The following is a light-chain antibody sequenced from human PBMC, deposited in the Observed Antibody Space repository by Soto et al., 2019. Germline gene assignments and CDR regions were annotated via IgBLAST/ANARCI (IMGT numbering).Light chain of an antibody. CDR3: QQYNNWWT. J-gene: IGKJ1*01. Sequence: EVVMTQSPATLSVSPGERATLSCRASQSLSSNLAWYQQKPGQSPRLLIYGASTRATGVPARFSGSESGTDFTLTIRRLQSEDFAVYYCQQYNNWWTFGQGTKVEI. V-gene: IGKV3-15*01. CDR1: QSLSSN. CDR2: GAS.